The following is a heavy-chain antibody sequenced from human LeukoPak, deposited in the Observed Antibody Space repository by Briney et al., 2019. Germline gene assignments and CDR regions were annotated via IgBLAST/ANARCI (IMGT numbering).Heavy chain of an antibody. D-gene: IGHD4-23*01. V-gene: IGHV3-23*01. J-gene: IGHJ4*02. CDR1: GFTFSSYA. CDR2: ISGSGVTT. CDR3: ARDRGGNPGY. Sequence: GGSLRLSCAASGFTFSSYAMSWVRQAPGKGLEWVSAISGSGVTTYYADSVKGRFTISRDNSKNSLYLQMNSLRAEDTAVYYCARDRGGNPGYWGQGTLVTVSS.